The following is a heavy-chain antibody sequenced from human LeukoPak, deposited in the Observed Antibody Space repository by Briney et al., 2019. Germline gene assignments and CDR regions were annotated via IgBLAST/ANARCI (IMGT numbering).Heavy chain of an antibody. Sequence: SETLSLTSAVYGGSFSGYYWSWIRQPPGKGLEWIGEINHSGSTNYNPSLKSRVTISVDTSKNQFSLKLSSVTAADTAVYYCARGRVRGSGSYSDYWGQGTLVTVSS. V-gene: IGHV4-34*01. CDR3: ARGRVRGSGSYSDY. CDR2: INHSGST. D-gene: IGHD3-10*01. CDR1: GGSFSGYY. J-gene: IGHJ4*02.